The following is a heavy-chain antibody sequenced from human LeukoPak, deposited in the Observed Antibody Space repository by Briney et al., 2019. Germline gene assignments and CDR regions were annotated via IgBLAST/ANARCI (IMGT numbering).Heavy chain of an antibody. CDR1: GLTFSTYA. J-gene: IGHJ4*02. CDR3: AKDFGSYGDGQSGY. CDR2: ISGSGSST. D-gene: IGHD5-18*01. Sequence: QPGGSLRLSCAASGLTFSTYAMSWVRQAPGKGLEWVSGISGSGSSTYYADSVKGRFTISRDNSKNTLYLQMSSLRAEDTAVYYCAKDFGSYGDGQSGYWGQGTLVTVSS. V-gene: IGHV3-23*01.